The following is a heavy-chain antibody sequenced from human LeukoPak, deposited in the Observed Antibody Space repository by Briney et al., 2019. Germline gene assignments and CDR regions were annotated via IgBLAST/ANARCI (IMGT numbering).Heavy chain of an antibody. J-gene: IGHJ5*02. CDR3: ARRRFVGPNYYGSGSYGNWFDP. V-gene: IGHV4-34*01. CDR1: GGSFSGYY. CDR2: INYSGSI. Sequence: PSETLSLTCAVYGGSFSGYYWSWIRQPPGKGLEWIGEINYSGSINYNPSLKSRVTISVDTSKNQFSLKLSSVTAADTAVYYCARRRFVGPNYYGSGSYGNWFDPWGQGTLVTVSS. D-gene: IGHD3-10*01.